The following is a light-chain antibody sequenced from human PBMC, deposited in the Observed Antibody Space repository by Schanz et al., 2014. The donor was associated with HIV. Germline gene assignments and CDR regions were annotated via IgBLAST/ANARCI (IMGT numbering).Light chain of an antibody. V-gene: IGLV1-40*01. CDR1: RSNIGTGYD. CDR2: YSS. Sequence: QSVLTQPPSVSGAPGQRVTISCTGSRSNIGTGYDVHWFQHLPGTAPKLLIYYSSNRPSGVPKRFSGSKSGTSASLAISGLQSEDEANYYCAVWDDSLKGWVLGGGTKLTVL. J-gene: IGLJ3*02. CDR3: AVWDDSLKGWV.